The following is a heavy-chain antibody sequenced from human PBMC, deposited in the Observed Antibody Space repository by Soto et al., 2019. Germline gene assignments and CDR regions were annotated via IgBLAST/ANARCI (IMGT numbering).Heavy chain of an antibody. CDR1: GFTFSSYE. CDR2: ISSSGSTI. V-gene: IGHV3-48*03. J-gene: IGHJ5*02. CDR3: ARVGGTGTEWFDP. D-gene: IGHD1-7*01. Sequence: PGGSLRLSCAASGFTFSSYEMHWVRQAPGKGLEWVSYISSSGSTIYYADSVKGRFTISRDNAKNSLYLQMNSLRAEDTAVYYCARVGGTGTEWFDPWGQGTLVTVSS.